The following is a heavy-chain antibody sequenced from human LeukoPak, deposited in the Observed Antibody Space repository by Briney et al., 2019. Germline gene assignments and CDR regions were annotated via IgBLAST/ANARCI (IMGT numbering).Heavy chain of an antibody. Sequence: SETLSLTCAVSGYSISSGYYWGWIRQPPGKGLEWIGSIYHSGSTYYNPSLKSRVTISVDTSKNQFSLKLSSVTAADTAVYYCARLDYGSGSYYPYYFDYWGQGTLVTVSS. J-gene: IGHJ4*02. CDR1: GYSISSGYY. V-gene: IGHV4-38-2*01. CDR2: IYHSGST. D-gene: IGHD3-10*01. CDR3: ARLDYGSGSYYPYYFDY.